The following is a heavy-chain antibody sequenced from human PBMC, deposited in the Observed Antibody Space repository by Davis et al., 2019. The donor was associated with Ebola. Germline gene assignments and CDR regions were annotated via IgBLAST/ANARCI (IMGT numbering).Heavy chain of an antibody. V-gene: IGHV4-4*07. CDR3: ARGGGGYGNDWFDP. D-gene: IGHD6-25*01. CDR1: GGSISSYY. Sequence: PGGSLRLSCTVSGGSISSYYWSWIRQPAGKGLEWIGRIYTSGSTNYNPSLKSRVTMSVDTSKNQFSLKLSSVTAADTAVYYCARGGGGYGNDWFDPWGQGTLVTVSS. CDR2: IYTSGST. J-gene: IGHJ5*02.